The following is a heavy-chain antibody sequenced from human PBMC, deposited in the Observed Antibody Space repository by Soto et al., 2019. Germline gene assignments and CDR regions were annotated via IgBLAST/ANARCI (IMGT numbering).Heavy chain of an antibody. CDR1: GDSVSSNSAA. CDR3: ANSGIAAAVGWFDP. V-gene: IGHV6-1*01. J-gene: IGHJ5*02. Sequence: SQTLSLTCAISGDSVSSNSAAWDWIRQSPSRGLEWLGRTYYRSKWYNDYAVSVKSRITINPDTSKNQFSLQLNSVTPEDTAVYYCANSGIAAAVGWFDPWGQGTLVTVSS. CDR2: TYYRSKWYN. D-gene: IGHD6-13*01.